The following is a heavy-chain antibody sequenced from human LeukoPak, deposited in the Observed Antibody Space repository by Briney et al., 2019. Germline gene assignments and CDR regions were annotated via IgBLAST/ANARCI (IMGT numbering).Heavy chain of an antibody. J-gene: IGHJ4*02. CDR3: AREGFTLKNFDY. CDR1: GYTFSSYF. Sequence: ASVKVSCKASGYTFSSYFMHWVRQAPGQGLEWMGVINPSGDGTTYAQRFRGRLTMTRDTSTTTLYMELRSLTSEDTAVYFCAREGFTLKNFDYWGRGTLVTVSS. CDR2: INPSGDGT. V-gene: IGHV1-46*01.